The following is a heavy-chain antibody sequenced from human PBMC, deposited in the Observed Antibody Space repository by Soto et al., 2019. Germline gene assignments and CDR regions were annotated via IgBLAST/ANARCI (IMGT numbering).Heavy chain of an antibody. Sequence: PGESLKISCKGSGYSFTNYWIGWVRQMPGIGLEWMGIIYPGDSDTRYSPSFQGQVTISVDKSISTAYLQWSRLKTSDTAMYYCVRQPGGWFGMDVWGQGTTVTGSS. CDR2: IYPGDSDT. D-gene: IGHD6-19*01. V-gene: IGHV5-51*01. CDR1: GYSFTNYW. J-gene: IGHJ6*02. CDR3: VRQPGGWFGMDV.